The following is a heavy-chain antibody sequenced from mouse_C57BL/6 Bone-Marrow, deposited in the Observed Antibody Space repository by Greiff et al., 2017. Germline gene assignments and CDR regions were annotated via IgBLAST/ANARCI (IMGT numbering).Heavy chain of an antibody. CDR3: TTDYYGSNYRGYYAMDY. CDR2: IDPENGDT. J-gene: IGHJ4*01. V-gene: IGHV14-4*01. CDR1: GFNIKDDY. Sequence: VQLQQSGAELVRPGASVKLSCTASGFNIKDDYMHWVKQRPEQGLEWIGWIDPENGDTEYASKFKGKATITADTSSNTAYLQLSSLTSEDTAVYCCTTDYYGSNYRGYYAMDYWGRGTAVTVSS. D-gene: IGHD1-1*01.